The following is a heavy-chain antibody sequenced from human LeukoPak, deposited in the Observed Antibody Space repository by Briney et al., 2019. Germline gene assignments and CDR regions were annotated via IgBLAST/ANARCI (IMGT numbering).Heavy chain of an antibody. V-gene: IGHV1-2*04. CDR3: ARDLGDDIAAAASEWFDP. CDR2: INPNSGGT. J-gene: IGHJ5*02. D-gene: IGHD6-13*01. CDR1: GYTFTGYY. Sequence: PGASVKVSCKASGYTFTGYYMHWVRQAPGQGLEWMGWINPNSGGTNYAQKFQGWVTMTRDTSISTAYMELSRLRSDDTAVYYCARDLGDDIAAAASEWFDPWGQGTLVTVSS.